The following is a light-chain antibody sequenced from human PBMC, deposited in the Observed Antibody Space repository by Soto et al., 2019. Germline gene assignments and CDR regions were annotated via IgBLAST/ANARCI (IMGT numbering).Light chain of an antibody. CDR3: SSYASRSYV. J-gene: IGLJ1*01. Sequence: QSVLTQPASVSGSPGQSITISCTGTSSDVGGYNYVSWYQQHPGKAPKLMIYDVSNRPSGVSNRFSGSKSGNTASLTISGLQAEDEADYYCSSYASRSYVFAAGTKLAVL. V-gene: IGLV2-14*01. CDR2: DVS. CDR1: SSDVGGYNY.